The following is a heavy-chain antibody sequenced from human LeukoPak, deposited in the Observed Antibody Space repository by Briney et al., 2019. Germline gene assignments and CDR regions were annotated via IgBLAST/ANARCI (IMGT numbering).Heavy chain of an antibody. Sequence: PSETLSLTCTVSGGSISSSSYYWGWIRQPPGKGLEWIGSIYYSGSTYYNPSLKSRVTISVDTSKNQFSLKLSSVTAADTAVYYCARGPTPYSGAAFDIWGQGTMVTVSS. V-gene: IGHV4-39*07. D-gene: IGHD5-12*01. CDR2: IYYSGST. CDR1: GGSISSSSYY. J-gene: IGHJ3*02. CDR3: ARGPTPYSGAAFDI.